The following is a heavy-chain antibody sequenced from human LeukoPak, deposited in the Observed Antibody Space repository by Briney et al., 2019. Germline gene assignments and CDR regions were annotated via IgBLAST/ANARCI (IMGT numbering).Heavy chain of an antibody. Sequence: GGSLRLSCAASGFTFSSYSMNWVRQAPGKGLEWVSSISSSSSYIYYADSVKGRFTISRDNAKNSLYLQMNSLRAEDTAVYYCAKPSPAEDDFWSGYPGYWGQGTLVTVSS. CDR2: ISSSSSYI. CDR3: AKPSPAEDDFWSGYPGY. CDR1: GFTFSSYS. D-gene: IGHD3-3*01. V-gene: IGHV3-21*01. J-gene: IGHJ4*02.